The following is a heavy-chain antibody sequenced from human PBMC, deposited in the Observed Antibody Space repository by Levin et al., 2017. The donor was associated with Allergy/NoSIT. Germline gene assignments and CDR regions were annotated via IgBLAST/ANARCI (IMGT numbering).Heavy chain of an antibody. Sequence: SQTLSLTCTVSGGSISSGSYYWRWIRQPAGKGLEWIGRIYTSGSTNYNPSLKSRVTISVDTSKNQFSLKLSSVTAADTAVYYCARAESSGWYLADAFDIWGQGTMVTVSS. CDR3: ARAESSGWYLADAFDI. V-gene: IGHV4-61*02. CDR1: GGSISSGSYY. J-gene: IGHJ3*02. CDR2: IYTSGST. D-gene: IGHD6-19*01.